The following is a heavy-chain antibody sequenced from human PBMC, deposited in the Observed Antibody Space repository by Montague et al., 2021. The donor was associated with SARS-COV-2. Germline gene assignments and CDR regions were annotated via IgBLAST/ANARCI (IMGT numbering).Heavy chain of an antibody. D-gene: IGHD2-15*01. CDR2: ISSGASTI. V-gene: IGHV3-11*01. Sequence: LSLSASGFTFSDYYMSWIRQAPGTGLEWVSYISSGASTIYYADSVKGRFTISRDNSKNSLFLQMNSLRAGDTAVYYCARGPYCSGGGCYYWGQGTLVTVSS. CDR3: ARGPYCSGGGCYY. J-gene: IGHJ4*02. CDR1: GFTFSDYY.